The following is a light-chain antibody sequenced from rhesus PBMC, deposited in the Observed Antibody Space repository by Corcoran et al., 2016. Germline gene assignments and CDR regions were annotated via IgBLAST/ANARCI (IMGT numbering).Light chain of an antibody. Sequence: DIQMTQSPSSLSASVGDRVTITYRTSENVNDYLNWYQQKPGRAPKILIYKASTLQIGVPSRFSGSGSGTDFTFTISSLQPEDVATYYCQHSYRTPPTFGGGTKFELK. CDR3: QHSYRTPPT. CDR1: ENVNDY. V-gene: IGKV1-74*01. CDR2: KAS. J-gene: IGKJ4*01.